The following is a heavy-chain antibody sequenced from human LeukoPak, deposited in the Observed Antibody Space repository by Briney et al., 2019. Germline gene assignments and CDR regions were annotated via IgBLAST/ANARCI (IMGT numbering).Heavy chain of an antibody. J-gene: IGHJ6*02. Sequence: PSETLSLTCTVSGGSITSYYWTWIRQPPGKGLEWLGYIYYSGSTNYNPSLKSRVTISVDTSKNQFSLKLSSVTAADTAVYYCARVHSSSWASYYYYYGMDVWGQGTTVTVSS. D-gene: IGHD6-13*01. CDR3: ARVHSSSWASYYYYYGMDV. CDR1: GGSITSYY. CDR2: IYYSGST. V-gene: IGHV4-59*01.